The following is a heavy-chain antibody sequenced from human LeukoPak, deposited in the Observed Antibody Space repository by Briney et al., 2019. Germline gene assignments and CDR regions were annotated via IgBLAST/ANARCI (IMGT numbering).Heavy chain of an antibody. Sequence: PGGSLRLSCAASGFTFSRFSMNWVRQAPGKGLEWVSSISSSSSYIDYADSVKGRFTISRDNAKNSLYLQMNSLRAEDTAVYYCAELGITMIGGVWGKGTTVTISS. V-gene: IGHV3-21*01. CDR1: GFTFSRFS. CDR2: ISSSSSYI. J-gene: IGHJ6*04. CDR3: AELGITMIGGV. D-gene: IGHD3-10*02.